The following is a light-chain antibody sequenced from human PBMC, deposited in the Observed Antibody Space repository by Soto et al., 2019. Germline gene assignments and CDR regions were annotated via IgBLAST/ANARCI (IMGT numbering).Light chain of an antibody. CDR2: GAS. V-gene: IGKV3-20*01. CDR1: QSVRSSD. Sequence: EVVLTQSPGTLSLSPGERATLACRASQSVRSSDLAWYQQKPGQAPRLLIFGASSRATGIPDRFSGGGSGTDFTLTISRLEPEDFAMYYCQHYGYSLYTFGQGTKLEIK. J-gene: IGKJ2*01. CDR3: QHYGYSLYT.